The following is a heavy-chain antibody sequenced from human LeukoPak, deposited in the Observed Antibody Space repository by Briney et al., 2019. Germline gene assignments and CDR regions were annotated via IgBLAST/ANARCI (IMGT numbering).Heavy chain of an antibody. J-gene: IGHJ4*02. CDR2: TRYDGSDK. Sequence: GGSLRLSCAASGFTFSSYAMHWVRQAPGKGLEWVTFTRYDGSDKYYADSVKGRFTISRDNSKDTLYLQMNSLRPEDTAVYYCAREGVWQLVRRGYYFDYWGQGTLVTVSS. CDR3: AREGVWQLVRRGYYFDY. D-gene: IGHD6-13*01. CDR1: GFTFSSYA. V-gene: IGHV3-30*02.